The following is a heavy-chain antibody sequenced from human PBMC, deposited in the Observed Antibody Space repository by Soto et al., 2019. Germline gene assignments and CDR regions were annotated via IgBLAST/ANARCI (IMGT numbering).Heavy chain of an antibody. J-gene: IGHJ6*02. V-gene: IGHV3-23*01. CDR1: GFSFSSYA. CDR3: ARDMSGGTYSYYYGMDV. CDR2: ISGSGSPT. D-gene: IGHD1-26*01. Sequence: EVQLLESGGGLGQPGGSLRLSCAASGFSFSSYAMTWVRQAPGRGLQWVSAISGSGSPTYYADSVKGRFTISRDNSKNALYLQMSRMRADDTAVYYCARDMSGGTYSYYYGMDVWGQGTTVTVSS.